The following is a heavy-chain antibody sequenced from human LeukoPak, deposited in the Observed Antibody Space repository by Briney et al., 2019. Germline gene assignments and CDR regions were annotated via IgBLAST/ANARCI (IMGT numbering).Heavy chain of an antibody. CDR3: ARVVDHDYGDYYLDY. V-gene: IGHV3-53*01. J-gene: IGHJ4*02. Sequence: GGSLRLSCAASGFTVSSNDMSWVRQAPGKGLECISVIYSGGSTDYADSVKGRLTISRYNSKNTLYLQMNSLRAEDTAVYYCARVVDHDYGDYYLDYWGQGTLVTVSS. CDR1: GFTVSSND. D-gene: IGHD4-17*01. CDR2: IYSGGST.